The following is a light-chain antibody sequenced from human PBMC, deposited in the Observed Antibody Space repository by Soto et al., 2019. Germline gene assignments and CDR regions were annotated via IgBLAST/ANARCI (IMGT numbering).Light chain of an antibody. J-gene: IGKJ1*01. Sequence: EFVLTQSPGTLSLSPGARAPLSCRARQNVHNNYLAWYQQNPGQAPRLLIYDASSRPTDIPARFSGSGSGTNFTLTISRLEPEDFAVYYCQQYRTFGQGTKVDIK. CDR2: DAS. CDR1: QNVHNNY. V-gene: IGKV3-20*01. CDR3: QQYRT.